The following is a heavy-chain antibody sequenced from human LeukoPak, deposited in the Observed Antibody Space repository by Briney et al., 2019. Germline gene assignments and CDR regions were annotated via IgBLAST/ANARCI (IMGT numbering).Heavy chain of an antibody. J-gene: IGHJ4*02. CDR3: ARENYCSGGSCYSFDY. V-gene: IGHV4-34*01. Sequence: SETLSLTYAVYGGSFSGYYWSWIRQPPGKGLEWIGEINHSGSTNYNPSLKSRVTISVDTSKSQFSLKLSSVTAADTAVYYCARENYCSGGSCYSFDYWGQGTLVTVSS. D-gene: IGHD2-15*01. CDR2: INHSGST. CDR1: GGSFSGYY.